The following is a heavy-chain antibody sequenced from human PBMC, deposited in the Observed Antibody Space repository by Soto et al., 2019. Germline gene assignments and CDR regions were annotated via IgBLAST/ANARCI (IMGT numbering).Heavy chain of an antibody. V-gene: IGHV3-21*01. Sequence: PGGSLRLSCAASGFTFRSYSMNWVRQAPGKGLGWVSSTGTSSSDIYYADSVKGRFTISRDNAKNSLYLQMSSLRAEDTALYYCARESEDRYFDSWGQGTQVTVSS. J-gene: IGHJ4*02. CDR1: GFTFRSYS. D-gene: IGHD1-20*01. CDR3: ARESEDRYFDS. CDR2: TGTSSSDI.